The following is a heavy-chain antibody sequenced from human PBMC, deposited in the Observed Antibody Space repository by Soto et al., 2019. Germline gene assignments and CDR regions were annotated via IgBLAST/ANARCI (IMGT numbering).Heavy chain of an antibody. CDR1: GGTFSSYT. CDR3: ASANLQPVDDGFDY. Sequence: QVQLVQSGAEVKKPGSSVKVSCKASGGTFSSYTISWVRQAPGQGLEWMGRIIPILGIANYAQKFQGRVTITADKSPSTDYMELGSLRYEHTAVYYCASANLQPVDDGFDYWGQGTLVTVSS. D-gene: IGHD6-6*01. CDR2: IIPILGIA. V-gene: IGHV1-69*02. J-gene: IGHJ4*02.